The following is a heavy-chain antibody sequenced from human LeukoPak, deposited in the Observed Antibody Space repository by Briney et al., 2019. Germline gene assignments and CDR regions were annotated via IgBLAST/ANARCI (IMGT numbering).Heavy chain of an antibody. D-gene: IGHD3-10*01. V-gene: IGHV3-23*01. CDR2: ISGSGGST. CDR1: GFSFRSYA. CDR3: AKVDLGLDY. Sequence: EGSLRLSCAASGFSFRSYAMGWVRQAPGKGLEWVSGISGSGGSTYYADSVKGRFTISRDNSKNTLYLQMNSLRAEDTAVYYCAKVDLGLDYWGQGTLVTVSS. J-gene: IGHJ4*02.